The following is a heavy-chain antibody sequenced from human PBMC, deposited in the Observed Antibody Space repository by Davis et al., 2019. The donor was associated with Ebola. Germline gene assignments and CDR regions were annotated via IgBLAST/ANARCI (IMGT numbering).Heavy chain of an antibody. CDR1: GYTFTNYY. D-gene: IGHD5-18*01. CDR3: ARAGGGYSYGGIYYYGMDL. Sequence: AASVKVSCKASGYTFTNYYMHWVRQAPGQGLEWMGMINPNDGRTIYAQKFQDRVTMTRDTSTSTLYMELSSLKSEDTAVYYCARAGGGYSYGGIYYYGMDLWGKGTTVTVSS. CDR2: INPNDGRT. J-gene: IGHJ6*04. V-gene: IGHV1-46*01.